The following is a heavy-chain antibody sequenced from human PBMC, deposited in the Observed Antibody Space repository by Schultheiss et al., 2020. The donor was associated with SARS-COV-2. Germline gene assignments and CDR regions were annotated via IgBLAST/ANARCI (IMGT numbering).Heavy chain of an antibody. J-gene: IGHJ3*02. CDR1: GYTFTSYG. CDR2: ISAYNGNT. Sequence: ASVKVSCKASGYTFTSYGISWVRQAPGQGLEWMGWISAYNGNTNYAQKVQGRVSLTTETSTNTSYMELRSLRSDDTAVYYCAAGGAFDIWGQGTMVTVSS. D-gene: IGHD3-16*01. CDR3: AAGGAFDI. V-gene: IGHV1-18*01.